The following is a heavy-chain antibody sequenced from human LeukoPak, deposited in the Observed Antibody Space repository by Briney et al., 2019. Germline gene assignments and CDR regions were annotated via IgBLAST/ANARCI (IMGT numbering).Heavy chain of an antibody. CDR1: GFTFSSYW. D-gene: IGHD3-10*01. J-gene: IGHJ4*02. Sequence: GGSLRLSCAASGFTFSSYWMHWVRQAPGKGLVWVSRINSDGSSKSNADSVKGRFTISRDNAKNTLYLQMNSLRAEDTALYYCATYYYGSGSRFDYWGQGTLVTVSS. CDR2: INSDGSSK. CDR3: ATYYYGSGSRFDY. V-gene: IGHV3-74*01.